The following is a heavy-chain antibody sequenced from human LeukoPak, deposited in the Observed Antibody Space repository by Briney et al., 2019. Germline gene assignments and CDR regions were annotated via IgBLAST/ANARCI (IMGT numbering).Heavy chain of an antibody. Sequence: ASVKVSCKASGYTFSIYDINWVRQATGQGLEWMGWMNPNSGNTGYAQKFQGRVTITRNISISTVYMELSSLRSEDTAVYYCARGLGDYWGQGTLVTVSS. CDR1: GYTFSIYD. CDR2: MNPNSGNT. J-gene: IGHJ4*02. CDR3: ARGLGDY. V-gene: IGHV1-8*03.